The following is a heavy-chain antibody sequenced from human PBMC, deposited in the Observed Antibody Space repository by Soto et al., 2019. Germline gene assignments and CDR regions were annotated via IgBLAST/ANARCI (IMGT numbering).Heavy chain of an antibody. CDR2: IDGRGGST. D-gene: IGHD6-13*01. Sequence: GGSLRLSCAASGFTFSTYAMSWVRQAPGKGLEWVSAIDGRGGSTYYSDSVKGRFTISRDNSKNTLYLQMNSLRAEDTAVYYCAKEQYSSPYFDYWGQGTLVTVSS. J-gene: IGHJ4*02. CDR1: GFTFSTYA. V-gene: IGHV3-23*01. CDR3: AKEQYSSPYFDY.